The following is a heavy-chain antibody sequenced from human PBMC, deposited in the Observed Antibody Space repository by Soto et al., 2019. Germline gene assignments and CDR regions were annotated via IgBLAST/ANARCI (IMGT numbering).Heavy chain of an antibody. CDR1: GFTFSSYA. Sequence: EVQLVESGGGLVQPGGSLRLSCAASGFTFSSYAMHWVRQAPGKGLEYVSGITSNGGNTDYASSVKGRFTISRDNSKNTLYLHMGRLRAEDMAVYYCARRIPFGYGMDVWGQGTTVTVSS. CDR2: ITSNGGNT. V-gene: IGHV3-64*01. CDR3: ARRIPFGYGMDV. J-gene: IGHJ6*02. D-gene: IGHD2-21*01.